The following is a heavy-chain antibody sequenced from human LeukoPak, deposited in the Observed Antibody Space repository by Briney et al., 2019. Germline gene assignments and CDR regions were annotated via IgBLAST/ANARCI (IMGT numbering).Heavy chain of an antibody. Sequence: PSETLSLTCSVSGGSVSSGSYYWSWIRQPPGKGLEWIGYIPCSGSTNYNPSLESRVTISVDTSKNQFSLKLSSETAADTAVYYCARDLNTYGSHYFDYWGQGTLVTVSS. J-gene: IGHJ4*02. CDR2: IPCSGST. CDR3: ARDLNTYGSHYFDY. V-gene: IGHV4-61*01. CDR1: GGSVSSGSYY. D-gene: IGHD5-18*01.